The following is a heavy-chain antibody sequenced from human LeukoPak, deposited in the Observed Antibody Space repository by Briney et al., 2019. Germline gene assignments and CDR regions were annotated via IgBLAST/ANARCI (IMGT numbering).Heavy chain of an antibody. CDR1: EFTFSNYE. Sequence: GGSLRLSCVASEFTFSNYEMNWVRQAPGKGLEWVSYISSSGTTIYYADSVKGRVTISRDNAKNSLYLQMNSLRADDTAVYYCARDRGFGKSLYYCYGMDVWGQGTTVTVSS. CDR3: ARDRGFGKSLYYCYGMDV. CDR2: ISSSGTTI. D-gene: IGHD3-10*01. V-gene: IGHV3-48*03. J-gene: IGHJ6*02.